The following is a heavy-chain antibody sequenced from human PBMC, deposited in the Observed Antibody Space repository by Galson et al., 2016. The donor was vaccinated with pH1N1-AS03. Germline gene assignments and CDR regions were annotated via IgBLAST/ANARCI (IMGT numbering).Heavy chain of an antibody. CDR1: PYSIIHDY. CDR2: TKNNGAT. D-gene: IGHD1-26*01. CDR3: ARGAGWETSE. J-gene: IGHJ4*02. Sequence: SETLSLTCSVPPYSIIHDYWHWIRQPPGGGLQWIGLTKNNGATHYNPSLQSRVTISIDTSKNQFSLKVYSVTAADAALYYCARGAGWETSEWGQGTLVTVSS. V-gene: IGHV4-59*01.